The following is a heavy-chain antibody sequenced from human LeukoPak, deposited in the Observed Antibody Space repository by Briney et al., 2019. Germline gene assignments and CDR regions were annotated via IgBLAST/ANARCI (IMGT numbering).Heavy chain of an antibody. J-gene: IGHJ3*01. CDR3: GRDPNGDYIGAFEF. Sequence: GGSLRLSWVGSDFTFANYAMTWVRLTPRKGLELVSSIKGSGSYAMYADSVSGRFTTSRDNSRNTIFLQKTSLRAEDTAIYYCGRDPNGDYIGAFEFWGLGTLVSVSS. D-gene: IGHD4-17*01. CDR2: IKGSGSYA. V-gene: IGHV3-23*01. CDR1: DFTFANYA.